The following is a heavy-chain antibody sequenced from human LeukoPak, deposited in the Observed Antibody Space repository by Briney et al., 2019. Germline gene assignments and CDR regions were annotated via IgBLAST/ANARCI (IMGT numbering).Heavy chain of an antibody. CDR3: ARHDSNYVGYFDS. D-gene: IGHD1-7*01. V-gene: IGHV4-4*09. Sequence: SETLSLTRTVSGGSIYNYYWSWIRQPPGKGLEWVGYIYASGSTKFNPALKTRVTISVDTSKNQFSLKLRSVTAADTATYYCARHDSNYVGYFDSWGQGTLVAVSS. CDR1: GGSIYNYY. CDR2: IYASGST. J-gene: IGHJ4*02.